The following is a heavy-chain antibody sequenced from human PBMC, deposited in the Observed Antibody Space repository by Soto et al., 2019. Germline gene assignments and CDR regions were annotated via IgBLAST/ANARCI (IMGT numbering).Heavy chain of an antibody. CDR3: APYVSTFETAIICQYFYGMDV. J-gene: IGHJ6*02. D-gene: IGHD5-18*01. CDR1: GDTFISYA. V-gene: IGHV1-69*12. Sequence: QVQLVQSGAEVKKPGSSVKVSCKSSGDTFISYAISWVRQAPGQGLEWMGGVVPMFGIPNYAQKFQGRATIIADQSTSTAYLELTSLTTEDTAVYYCAPYVSTFETAIICQYFYGMDVWRQWTTVTVSS. CDR2: VVPMFGIP.